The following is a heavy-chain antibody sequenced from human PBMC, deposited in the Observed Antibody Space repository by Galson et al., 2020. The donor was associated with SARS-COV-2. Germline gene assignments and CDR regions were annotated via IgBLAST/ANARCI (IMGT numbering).Heavy chain of an antibody. CDR3: VKDLGWLQCDH. V-gene: IGHV3-7*01. D-gene: IGHD5-12*01. Sequence: GGSLRLSCAASGFTFSGYWMNWVRQAPGKGLEWVAIIKPDGTNKNYVDSVRGRFTISRDNAKNSLYLQMNSLRAEDTAVYYCVKDLGWLQCDHWGQGTLVTVSS. CDR1: GFTFSGYW. CDR2: IKPDGTNK. J-gene: IGHJ4*02.